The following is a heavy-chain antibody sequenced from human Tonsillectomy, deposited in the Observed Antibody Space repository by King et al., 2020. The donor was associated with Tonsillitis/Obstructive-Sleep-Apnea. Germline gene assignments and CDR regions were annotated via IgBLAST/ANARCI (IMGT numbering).Heavy chain of an antibody. D-gene: IGHD3-22*01. Sequence: QLQESGPGLVKPSETLSLTCTVSGGSISSSSYYWGWIRQPPGKGLEWIGSIYYSGSTYYNPSLKSRVTISVETSKNQFSLKLSSLTAAATAVYYCARHRYYYDSSGYSFDYWGQGTLVTVSS. CDR3: ARHRYYYDSSGYSFDY. V-gene: IGHV4-39*01. CDR1: GGSISSSSYY. J-gene: IGHJ4*02. CDR2: IYYSGST.